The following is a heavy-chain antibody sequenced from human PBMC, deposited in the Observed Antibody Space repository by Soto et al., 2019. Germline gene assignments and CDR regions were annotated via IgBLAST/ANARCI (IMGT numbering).Heavy chain of an antibody. D-gene: IGHD3-22*01. CDR1: GYTFTSYG. CDR2: ISAYNGNT. Sequence: QVQLVQSGAEVKKPGASVKVSCKASGYTFTSYGISWVRQAPGQGLEWMGWISAYNGNTNYAQKLQGRVTMTTDTSMSTAYMELRSLRSDDTAVYYCARDPSLSPYYYDSSGYRFDYWGQGTLVTVSS. J-gene: IGHJ4*02. V-gene: IGHV1-18*04. CDR3: ARDPSLSPYYYDSSGYRFDY.